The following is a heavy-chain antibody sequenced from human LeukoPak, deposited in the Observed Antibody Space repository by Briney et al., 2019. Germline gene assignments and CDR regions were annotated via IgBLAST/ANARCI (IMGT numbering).Heavy chain of an antibody. CDR3: ARDLCSTSCYPPRALYYYYGMDV. CDR2: ISSSSSYI. J-gene: IGHJ6*02. D-gene: IGHD2-2*01. CDR1: GFTLTSYS. Sequence: GGSLRLSCAASGFTLTSYSMSWVRQAPGQGLEWVSSISSSSSYIYYADSVKGRFTISRDNAKNSLYLQMNSLRAEDTAVYYCARDLCSTSCYPPRALYYYYGMDVWGQGTTVTVSS. V-gene: IGHV3-21*01.